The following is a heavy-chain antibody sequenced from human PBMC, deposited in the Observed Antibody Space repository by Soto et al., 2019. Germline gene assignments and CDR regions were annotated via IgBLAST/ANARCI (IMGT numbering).Heavy chain of an antibody. J-gene: IGHJ5*02. CDR3: ARERSAAGTGWFDP. CDR1: GYTFTSYD. V-gene: IGHV1-8*01. Sequence: QVQLVQSGAEVKKPGASVKVSCKASGYTFTSYDINWVRQATGQGLEWMGWMNPNSGNTGCAQKFQGRVTMTRNTSISTAYMDLSSLRSEDTAVYYCARERSAAGTGWFDPWGQGTLVTVSS. CDR2: MNPNSGNT. D-gene: IGHD6-13*01.